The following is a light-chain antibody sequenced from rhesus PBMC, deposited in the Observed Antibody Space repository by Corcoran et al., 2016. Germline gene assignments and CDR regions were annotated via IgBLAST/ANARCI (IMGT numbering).Light chain of an antibody. J-gene: IGKJ4*01. CDR3: QQYNSLPLT. CDR1: QGISSY. V-gene: IGKV1-32*01. Sequence: DIQMTQSPSSLSASVGDRVTITCRASQGISSYLNWYQQKPGKAPKLLIYYAHRLESGVPSRFSGSGSWTECTLTISSLQPEDFATYYCQQYNSLPLTCGGGTKVEIK. CDR2: YAH.